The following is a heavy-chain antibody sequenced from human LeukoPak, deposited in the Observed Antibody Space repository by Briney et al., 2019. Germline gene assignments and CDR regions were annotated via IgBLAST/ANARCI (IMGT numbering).Heavy chain of an antibody. CDR1: GFTLSNYD. J-gene: IGHJ3*02. CDR2: ISYDGSNK. V-gene: IGHV3-30-3*02. CDR3: AKGQQLLWFGDDAFDI. Sequence: GGSLRLSCVVSGFTLSNYDIYWIRQAPGKGLEWVAVISYDGSNKYYADSVKGRFTISRDNSKNTLYLQMDSLRVEDTAVYYCAKGQQLLWFGDDAFDIWGQGTMVIVSS. D-gene: IGHD3-10*01.